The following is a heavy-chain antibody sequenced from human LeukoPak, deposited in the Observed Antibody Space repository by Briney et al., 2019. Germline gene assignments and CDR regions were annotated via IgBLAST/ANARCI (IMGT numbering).Heavy chain of an antibody. Sequence: ASVKVSCEASGYTFTSYYIHWVRQAPGQGLEWMGIINPRGGTTVYAQNFQGRVIMTRDTSTSTVHMDLSSLRSEDAAVYYCAREPRPVGATSFGYYFDYWGQGTLVTVSS. CDR1: GYTFTSYY. J-gene: IGHJ4*02. D-gene: IGHD1-26*01. CDR3: AREPRPVGATSFGYYFDY. V-gene: IGHV1-46*01. CDR2: INPRGGTT.